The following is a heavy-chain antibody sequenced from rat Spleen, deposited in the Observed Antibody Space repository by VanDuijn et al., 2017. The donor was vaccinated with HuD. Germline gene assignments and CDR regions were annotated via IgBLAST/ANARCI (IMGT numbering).Heavy chain of an antibody. J-gene: IGHJ1*01. CDR1: GFTFSDYY. Sequence: EVQLVESDGGLVQPGRSLKLSCAASGFTFSDYYMAWVRQAPTKGLEWVASISTGGGDTYYRDAVKGLFTIYRDNAKSTLYPQMDSLKSEDTANYYRARHGQFGVDWYFDFWGPGTMVTVSS. CDR2: ISTGGGDT. CDR3: ARHGQFGVDWYFDF. D-gene: IGHD4-3*01. V-gene: IGHV5-25*01.